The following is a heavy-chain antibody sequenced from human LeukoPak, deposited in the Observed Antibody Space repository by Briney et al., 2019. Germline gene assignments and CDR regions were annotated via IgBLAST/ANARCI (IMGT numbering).Heavy chain of an antibody. Sequence: SETLSLTCTVSGGSISSSSYYWGWIRQPPGKGLEWIGSIYYSGSTYYNPSLKSRVTISVDTSKNQFSLKLSSVTAADTAVYYCARVRAAAGIYYYYYMDVWGKGTTVTVSS. CDR3: ARVRAAAGIYYYYYMDV. CDR2: IYYSGST. D-gene: IGHD6-13*01. J-gene: IGHJ6*03. V-gene: IGHV4-39*07. CDR1: GGSISSSSYY.